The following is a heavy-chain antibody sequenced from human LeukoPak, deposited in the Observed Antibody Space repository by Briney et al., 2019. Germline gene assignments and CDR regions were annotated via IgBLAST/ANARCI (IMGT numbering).Heavy chain of an antibody. J-gene: IGHJ6*03. CDR2: ISSSSSTI. V-gene: IGHV3-48*01. D-gene: IGHD6-25*01. CDR3: ARESERQTASDYFYYMGV. Sequence: GGSLRLSCAASGFTFSSYSMNWVRQAPGKGLEWVSYISSSSSTIYYADSVKGRFTISRDNAKNSLYLQMNSLRAEDTAVYYCARESERQTASDYFYYMGVWGKGTTVTVSS. CDR1: GFTFSSYS.